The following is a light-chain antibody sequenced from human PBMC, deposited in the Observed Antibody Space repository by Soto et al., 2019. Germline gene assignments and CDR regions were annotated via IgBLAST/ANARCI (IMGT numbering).Light chain of an antibody. V-gene: IGKV3-15*01. CDR1: QTVGSN. Sequence: EIVMTQSPATLSVSPGERATLSCRASQTVGSNLAWYQQKPGQVPRHLIYGASTRAIGIPARFSGSGSGTEFTLTISSLQSEDFAVYYCQQYNNWPWTFGQGTKVEIK. CDR2: GAS. J-gene: IGKJ1*01. CDR3: QQYNNWPWT.